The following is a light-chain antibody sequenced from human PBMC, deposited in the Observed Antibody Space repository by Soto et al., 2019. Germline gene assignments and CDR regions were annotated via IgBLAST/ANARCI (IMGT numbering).Light chain of an antibody. V-gene: IGLV2-14*01. J-gene: IGLJ2*01. Sequence: QSALTQPASVSGSPGQSITISCTGTSSNVGGYNSVSWYQQHPGKAPKLMIYDVSDRPSGVSNRFSGSKSGNTASLTISGLQAEDEADYYCSSCTSSSNTPVVFGGGTKLTVL. CDR3: SSCTSSSNTPVV. CDR2: DVS. CDR1: SSNVGGYNS.